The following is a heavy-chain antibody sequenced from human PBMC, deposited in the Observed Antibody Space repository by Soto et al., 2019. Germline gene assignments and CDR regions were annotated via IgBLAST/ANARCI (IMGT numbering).Heavy chain of an antibody. Sequence: SVKVSCKASGYTFTSYGISWVRQAPGQGLEWMGWISAYNGNTNYAQKLQGRVTMTTDTSTSTAYMELRSLRSDDTAVYYCASRPRIGSYYGYWGQGTLVTVSS. D-gene: IGHD1-26*01. J-gene: IGHJ4*02. V-gene: IGHV1-18*01. CDR1: GYTFTSYG. CDR3: ASRPRIGSYYGY. CDR2: ISAYNGNT.